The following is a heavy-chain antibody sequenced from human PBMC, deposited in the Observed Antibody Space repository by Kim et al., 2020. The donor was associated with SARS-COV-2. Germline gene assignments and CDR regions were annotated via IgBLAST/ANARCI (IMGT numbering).Heavy chain of an antibody. D-gene: IGHD2-15*01. J-gene: IGHJ5*02. CDR1: GYTLTELS. CDR2: FDPEDGET. Sequence: ASVKVSCKVSGYTLTELSMHWVRQAPGKGLEWMGGFDPEDGETIYAQKFQGRVTMTEDTSTDTAYMELSSLRSEDTAVYYCATLEVAVGWFDPWGQGTLVTVSS. CDR3: ATLEVAVGWFDP. V-gene: IGHV1-24*01.